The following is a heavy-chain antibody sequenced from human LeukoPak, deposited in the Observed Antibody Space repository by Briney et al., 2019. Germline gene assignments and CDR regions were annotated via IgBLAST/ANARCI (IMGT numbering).Heavy chain of an antibody. V-gene: IGHV4-31*03. CDR2: IYYSGST. Sequence: SETLSLTCTVSGGSISSGGYYWSWIRQHPGKGLEWIGYIYYSGSTYYNPSLKSRVTISVDTSKNQFSLKLSSVTAADTAVYYCARRHDYGDYYDAFDIWGQGTMVTVSS. CDR3: ARRHDYGDYYDAFDI. D-gene: IGHD4-17*01. J-gene: IGHJ3*02. CDR1: GGSISSGGYY.